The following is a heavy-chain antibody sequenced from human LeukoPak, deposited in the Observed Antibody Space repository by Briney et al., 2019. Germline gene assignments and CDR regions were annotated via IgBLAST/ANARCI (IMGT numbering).Heavy chain of an antibody. J-gene: IGHJ6*03. D-gene: IGHD2-2*01. CDR3: AKGVYYCSSSTCPQYYYYMDV. V-gene: IGHV3-30*02. CDR1: GFTFSSYG. CDR2: IRYDGTDK. Sequence: GRSLRLSCAASGFTFSSYGLHWVRQPPGKGLEWVQFIRYDGTDKYYADSVKGRFTISRDDSKNTLYLQMNSLRPEDTAVYYCAKGVYYCSSSTCPQYYYYMDVWGKGTTVTVSS.